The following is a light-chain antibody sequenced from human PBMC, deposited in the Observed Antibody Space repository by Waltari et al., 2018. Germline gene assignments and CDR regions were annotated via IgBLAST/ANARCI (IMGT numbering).Light chain of an antibody. CDR1: QTMNNNF. J-gene: IGKJ4*01. CDR3: QQYDGSILT. Sequence: IVLTQSPDTLSLSPGQRATLSCRASQTMNNNFLVWYQQKPAQAPRLLIHGASSRATGFPARFSGSGSGTDFTLTISRLEPEDVAVYYCQQYDGSILTFGGGTKVEI. CDR2: GAS. V-gene: IGKV3-20*01.